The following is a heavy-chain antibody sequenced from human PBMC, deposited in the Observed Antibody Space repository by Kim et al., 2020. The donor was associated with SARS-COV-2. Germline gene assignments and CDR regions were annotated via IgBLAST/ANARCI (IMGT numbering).Heavy chain of an antibody. V-gene: IGHV3-9*01. D-gene: IGHD1-20*01. CDR3: AKDGHYNWNMDVSAFDI. J-gene: IGHJ3*02. Sequence: VKGRFTISRDNAKNSLYLQMNSLRAEDTALYYCAKDGHYNWNMDVSAFDIWGQGTMVTVSS.